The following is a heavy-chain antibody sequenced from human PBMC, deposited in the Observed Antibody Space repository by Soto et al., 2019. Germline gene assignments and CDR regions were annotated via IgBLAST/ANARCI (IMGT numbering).Heavy chain of an antibody. D-gene: IGHD3-10*01. CDR2: VYYSGST. J-gene: IGHJ6*02. CDR3: ASSGSGSYSPYYCYYGMDV. V-gene: IGHV4-59*08. CDR1: VGSISRYH. Sequence: AQLQESGPGLVKPSETLSLTCTVSVGSISRYHWSRSRERPGKGLEWIGYVYYSGSTRYNSSLKRLVTLTDEMSKIQCTLKLSSVTAVDTAVYYCASSGSGSYSPYYCYYGMDVWGQGTTITVYS.